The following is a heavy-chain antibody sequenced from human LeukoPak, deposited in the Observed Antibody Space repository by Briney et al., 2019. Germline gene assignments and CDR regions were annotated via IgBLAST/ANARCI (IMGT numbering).Heavy chain of an antibody. CDR3: AITVPGHPDDYFDY. CDR2: MNQDGSAI. J-gene: IGHJ4*02. CDR1: GFTFSSYW. V-gene: IGHV3-7*01. Sequence: PGGSLRLSCAASGFTFSSYWMSWVRQAPGKGLERVAHMNQDGSAIYSIDSVKGRFTISRDNDKNSLYLHMSGLTVADTAVYYCAITVPGHPDDYFDYWGQGTLVTVSS. D-gene: IGHD6-19*01.